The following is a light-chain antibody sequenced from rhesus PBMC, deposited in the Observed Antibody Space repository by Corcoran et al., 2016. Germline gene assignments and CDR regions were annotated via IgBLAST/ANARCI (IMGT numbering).Light chain of an antibody. CDR2: KAS. J-gene: IGKJ2*01. CDR1: QGMSSY. CDR3: QQRNSYPYS. Sequence: DIQMTQSPSSLSASVGDRVTITCRASQGMSSYLAWYQQKPGKAPKLLIYKASTLQSGVPSRFSGSGSGTDFTLTFSSLQPEDFATYYCQQRNSYPYSFGQGTKVEIK. V-gene: IGKV1-25*01.